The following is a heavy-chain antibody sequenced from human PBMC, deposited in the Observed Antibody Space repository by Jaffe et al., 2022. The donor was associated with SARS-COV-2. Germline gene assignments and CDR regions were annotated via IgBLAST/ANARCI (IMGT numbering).Heavy chain of an antibody. CDR3: TTRDGRVLDAFDI. V-gene: IGHV3-73*01. J-gene: IGHJ3*02. D-gene: IGHD3-10*01. CDR1: GFTFSGSA. Sequence: EVQLVESGGGLVQPGGSLKLSCAASGFTFSGSAMHWVRQASGKGLEWVGRIRSKANSYATAYAASVKGRFTISRDDSKNTAYLQMNSLKTEDTAVYYCTTRDGRVLDAFDIWGQGTMVTVSS. CDR2: IRSKANSYAT.